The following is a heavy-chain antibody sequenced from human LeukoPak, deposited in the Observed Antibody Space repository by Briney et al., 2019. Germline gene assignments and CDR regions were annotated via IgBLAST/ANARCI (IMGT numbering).Heavy chain of an antibody. CDR1: GDSVSSNSAA. J-gene: IGHJ6*02. Sequence: SQTLSLTCAISGDSVSSNSAACNWIRQSPSRGLEWLGRTYYRSKWYNDYAVSVKSRITINPDASKNQFSLQLNSVTPEDTAVYYCARGDTAHYYYGMDVWGQGTTVTVSS. CDR2: TYYRSKWYN. V-gene: IGHV6-1*01. CDR3: ARGDTAHYYYGMDV. D-gene: IGHD5-18*01.